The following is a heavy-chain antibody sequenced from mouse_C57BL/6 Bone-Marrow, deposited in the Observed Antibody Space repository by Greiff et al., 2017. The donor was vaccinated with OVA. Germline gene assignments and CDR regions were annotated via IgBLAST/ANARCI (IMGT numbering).Heavy chain of an antibody. J-gene: IGHJ2*01. D-gene: IGHD1-1*01. V-gene: IGHV1-81*01. CDR2: IYPRSGNT. CDR3: ARGRVLLLRYYYFDY. CDR1: GYTFTSYG. Sequence: QVQLQQSGAELARPGASVKLSCKASGYTFTSYGISWVKQRTGQGLEWIGEIYPRSGNTYYNEKFKGKATLTADKSSSTAYMELRSLTSEDSAVYFCARGRVLLLRYYYFDYWGQGTTLTVSS.